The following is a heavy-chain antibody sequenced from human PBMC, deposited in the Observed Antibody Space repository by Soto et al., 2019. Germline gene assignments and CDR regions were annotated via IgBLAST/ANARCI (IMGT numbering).Heavy chain of an antibody. Sequence: SVKVSCKASGGTFSSYAISWVRQAPGQGLEWMGGIIPIFGTANYAQKFQGRVTITADEPTSTAYMELSSLRSEDTAVYYCAREGRGDKGRYYYGMDVWGQGTTVTVSS. CDR2: IIPIFGTA. V-gene: IGHV1-69*13. CDR1: GGTFSSYA. D-gene: IGHD2-21*02. CDR3: AREGRGDKGRYYYGMDV. J-gene: IGHJ6*02.